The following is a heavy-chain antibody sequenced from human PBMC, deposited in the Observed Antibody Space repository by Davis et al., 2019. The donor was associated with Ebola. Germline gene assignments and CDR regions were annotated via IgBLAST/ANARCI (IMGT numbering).Heavy chain of an antibody. J-gene: IGHJ6*04. CDR3: ARGWVLRYFDWLLCAGMDV. CDR2: INHSGST. CDR1: GGSFSGYY. Sequence: MPSETLSLTCAVYGGSFSGYYWSWIRQPPGKGLEWIGEINHSGSTNYNPSLKSRVTISVDTSKNQFSLKLSSVTAADTAVYYCARGWVLRYFDWLLCAGMDVWGKGTTVTVSS. V-gene: IGHV4-34*01. D-gene: IGHD3-9*01.